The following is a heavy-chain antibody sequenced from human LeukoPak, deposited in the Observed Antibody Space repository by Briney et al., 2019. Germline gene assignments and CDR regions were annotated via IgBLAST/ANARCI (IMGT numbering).Heavy chain of an antibody. V-gene: IGHV3-30*18. Sequence: GRSLRLSCEASGLTFSSYGMHWVRQAPGKGLEWVAVISYDGSNKYYADSVKGRFTISRDNSKNTLYLQMNSLRAEDTAVYYCANSRSPVPAAIYFSDGMDVWGQGTTVTVSS. J-gene: IGHJ6*02. CDR1: GLTFSSYG. D-gene: IGHD2-2*02. CDR2: ISYDGSNK. CDR3: ANSRSPVPAAIYFSDGMDV.